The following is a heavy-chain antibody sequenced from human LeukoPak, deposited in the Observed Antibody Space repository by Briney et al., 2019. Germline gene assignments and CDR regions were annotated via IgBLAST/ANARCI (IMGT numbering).Heavy chain of an antibody. CDR1: GFTFSRHW. D-gene: IGHD5/OR15-5a*01. CDR3: ARDANAGYSVNWFDH. CDR2: IKQDGGEK. Sequence: PGGSLRLSCAASGFTFSRHWMSWVRQAPGKGLEWVANIKQDGGEKHYVDSVKGRFTISRDNAKNSLYLQMDSLRAEDTAIYYCARDANAGYSVNWFDHWGQGTLVTVSS. V-gene: IGHV3-7*03. J-gene: IGHJ5*01.